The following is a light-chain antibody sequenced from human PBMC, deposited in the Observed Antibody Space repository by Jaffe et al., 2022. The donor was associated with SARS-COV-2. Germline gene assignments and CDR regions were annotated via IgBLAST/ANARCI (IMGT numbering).Light chain of an antibody. J-gene: IGKJ2*01. Sequence: DIQMTQSPSTLSASVGDRVTITCRASHSISSSLAWYQQKPGKAPKLLIYKASSLESGVPSRFSGSGSGTEFTLTISSLQPDDLATYYCLQYDSYSTFGQGTKLEIK. CDR2: KAS. CDR3: LQYDSYST. V-gene: IGKV1-5*03. CDR1: HSISSS.